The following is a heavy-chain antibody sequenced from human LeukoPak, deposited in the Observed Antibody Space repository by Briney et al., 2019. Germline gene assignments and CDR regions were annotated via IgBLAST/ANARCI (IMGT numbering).Heavy chain of an antibody. D-gene: IGHD3-10*01. Sequence: GGSLRLSCAASGFTFSTYGMHWVRQAPGKGLEWVAFIRYDGSNKYYADSVKGRFTISRDNSKNTLYLQMNSLRAEDTAVYYCAKGIMVRGVNHFDYWGQGTLVTVSS. V-gene: IGHV3-30*02. J-gene: IGHJ4*02. CDR2: IRYDGSNK. CDR3: AKGIMVRGVNHFDY. CDR1: GFTFSTYG.